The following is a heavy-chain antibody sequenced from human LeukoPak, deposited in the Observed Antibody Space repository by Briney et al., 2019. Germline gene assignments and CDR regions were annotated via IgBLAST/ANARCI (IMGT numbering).Heavy chain of an antibody. CDR1: GYTFTSYD. CDR2: ISAYNGNT. CDR3: ARAILTIFGVVTHFDY. Sequence: ASVKVSCKASGYTFTSYDINWVRQAPGQGLEWMGWISAYNGNTNYAQKLQGRVTMTTDTSTSTAYMELRSLRSDDTAVYYCARAILTIFGVVTHFDYWGQGTLVTVSS. J-gene: IGHJ4*02. V-gene: IGHV1-18*01. D-gene: IGHD3-3*01.